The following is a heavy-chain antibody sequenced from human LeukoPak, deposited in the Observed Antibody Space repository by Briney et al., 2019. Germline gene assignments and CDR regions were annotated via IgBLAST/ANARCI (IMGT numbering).Heavy chain of an antibody. CDR3: ARLSDPHSDYDILTGYSHFDY. CDR2: IYPGDSDT. J-gene: IGHJ4*02. CDR1: GYSFTSYW. Sequence: GESLKISCKGSGYSFTSYWIGWVRQMPGKGLEWMGIIYPGDSDTRYSPSFQGQVTISADKSISTAYLQWSSLKASDTAMYYCARLSDPHSDYDILTGYSHFDYCEQGTLVTVSS. D-gene: IGHD3-9*01. V-gene: IGHV5-51*01.